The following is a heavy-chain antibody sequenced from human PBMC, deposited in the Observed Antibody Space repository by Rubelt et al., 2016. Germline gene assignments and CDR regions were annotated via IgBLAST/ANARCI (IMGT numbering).Heavy chain of an antibody. CDR3: ATMGPIVYYFDN. J-gene: IGHJ4*02. V-gene: IGHV3-23*01. Sequence: GGGLIQPGGSLRLSCAASGFTFSIFGMSWVRQAPGKGLEWVSFIGDSGRTTYYADSVKGRFTISRDNSENTLHLQMNSLRAEDTAVYFCATMGPIVYYFDNWGQGSLVTVSS. D-gene: IGHD1-26*01. CDR2: IGDSGRTT. CDR1: GFTFSIFG.